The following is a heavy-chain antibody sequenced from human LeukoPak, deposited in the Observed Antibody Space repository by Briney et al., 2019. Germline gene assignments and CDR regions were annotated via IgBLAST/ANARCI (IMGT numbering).Heavy chain of an antibody. CDR2: INWNGGST. J-gene: IGHJ6*03. Sequence: GGSLRLSCAASGFTFDDYGMSWVRQAPGKGLVWVSGINWNGGSTGYADAVKGRFTISRDNAKNSLYLQMNSLRAEDTALYYCARGSTKYSSSWYSYYYYYYMDVWGKGTTVTVSS. D-gene: IGHD6-13*01. V-gene: IGHV3-20*04. CDR3: ARGSTKYSSSWYSYYYYYYMDV. CDR1: GFTFDDYG.